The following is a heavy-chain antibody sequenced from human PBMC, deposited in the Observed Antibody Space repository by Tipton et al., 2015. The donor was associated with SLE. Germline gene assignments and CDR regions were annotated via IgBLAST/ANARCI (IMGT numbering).Heavy chain of an antibody. CDR3: ARRIAAAGTAYNWFDP. CDR1: GGSISSHY. CDR2: IYYSGSI. J-gene: IGHJ5*02. Sequence: TLSLTCTVSGGSISSHYWSWIRQPPGKGLEWIGYIYYSGSISYNPSLKSRVTISVDTSKNQFSLKLSSVTAADTAVYYCARRIAAAGTAYNWFDPWGQGTLVTVSS. D-gene: IGHD6-13*01. V-gene: IGHV4-59*11.